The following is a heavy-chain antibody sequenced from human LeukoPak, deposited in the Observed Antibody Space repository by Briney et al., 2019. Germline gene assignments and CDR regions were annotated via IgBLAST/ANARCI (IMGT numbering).Heavy chain of an antibody. CDR3: AREGVTAFYDI. V-gene: IGHV3-20*04. J-gene: IGHJ3*02. CDR1: GFTFSSYG. D-gene: IGHD1-14*01. Sequence: GGSLRLSCAASGFTFSSYGMNWVRQAPGKGLEWVSGINWNGGSTGYADSVKGRFTISRDNAKNSLYLQMNSLRAEDTALYYCAREGVTAFYDIWGQGTMVTVSS. CDR2: INWNGGST.